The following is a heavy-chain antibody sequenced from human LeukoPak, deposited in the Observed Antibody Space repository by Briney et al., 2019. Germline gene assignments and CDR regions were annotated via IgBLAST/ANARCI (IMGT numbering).Heavy chain of an antibody. CDR3: TRGERLTLNHYDSSGYDYLEDY. V-gene: IGHV1-2*02. J-gene: IGHJ4*02. D-gene: IGHD3-22*01. Sequence: ASVKVSCKASGYTYTGYFMHWVRQAPGQGLEWMGWINPNSGGTNSAQKFQGRVSMTRDTSISTVYMELSSLRSDDTAVYYCTRGERLTLNHYDSSGYDYLEDYWGQGTLVTVSS. CDR1: GYTYTGYF. CDR2: INPNSGGT.